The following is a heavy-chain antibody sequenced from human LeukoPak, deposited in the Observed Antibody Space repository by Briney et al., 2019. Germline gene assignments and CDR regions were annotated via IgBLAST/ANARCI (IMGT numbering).Heavy chain of an antibody. CDR3: AMATASYQFDY. D-gene: IGHD5-24*01. J-gene: IGHJ4*02. CDR1: GFTFSSYS. V-gene: IGHV3-21*01. Sequence: GGSLRLSCAASGFTFSSYSRKWVRQAPGKGLEWVSYISSSSSYIYYADSVKGRFTISRDNGKNSLYLQMNSLRAEDTAVYYCAMATASYQFDYWGQGTLVTVSS. CDR2: ISSSSSYI.